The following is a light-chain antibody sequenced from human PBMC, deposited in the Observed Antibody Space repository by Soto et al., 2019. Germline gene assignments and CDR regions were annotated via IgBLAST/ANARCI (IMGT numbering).Light chain of an antibody. J-gene: IGKJ3*01. Sequence: EIVLTQSPGTLSLSPGERATLSCRASQSVSGNSLAWYQQKPGQAPRLLIYSASHRATDIPDRFSGSGSATDFTLAISSLEPEDFAVYHCRQYGSSPQTFGPGTKVDI. V-gene: IGKV3-20*01. CDR3: RQYGSSPQT. CDR2: SAS. CDR1: QSVSGNS.